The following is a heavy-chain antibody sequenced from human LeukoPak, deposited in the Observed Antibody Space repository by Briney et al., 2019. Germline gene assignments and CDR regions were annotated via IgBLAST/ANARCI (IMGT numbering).Heavy chain of an antibody. CDR2: FSVSDGIT. D-gene: IGHD4-17*01. CDR3: AKDPGVSYGDYIVR. CDR1: GFTFSSYA. Sequence: PGGSLRLSCAASGFTFSSYAMSWVRQVPGKGLEWVSGFSVSDGITYYADSVKGRFTISRDNSKNTLYLQMNSLRAEDTAVYYCAKDPGVSYGDYIVRWGQGTLVIVSS. J-gene: IGHJ4*02. V-gene: IGHV3-23*01.